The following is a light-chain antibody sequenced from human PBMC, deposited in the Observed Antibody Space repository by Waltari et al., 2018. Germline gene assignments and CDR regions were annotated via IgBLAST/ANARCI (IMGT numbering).Light chain of an antibody. J-gene: IGKJ4*01. CDR1: QSFSHNS. Sequence: CRASQSFSHNSLAWYQKKGGQAPRLLIYGASSRATGSPDRFSGSGSGTDFTLSISRLEPEDYGVYYCQQYAGTPITFGGGTKVEI. CDR2: GAS. CDR3: QQYAGTPIT. V-gene: IGKV3-20*01.